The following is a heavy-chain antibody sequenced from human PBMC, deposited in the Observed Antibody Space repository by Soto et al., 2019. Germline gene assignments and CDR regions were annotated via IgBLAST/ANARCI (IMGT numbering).Heavy chain of an antibody. J-gene: IGHJ6*02. Sequence: ASVKVSCKVSGYTLTELSMHWVRQAPGKGREWMGGFDPEDGETIYAQKFQGRVTMTEDTSTDTAYMELSSLRSEGTAVYYCATAGDFWSGYYPNYYYGMDVWGQGTTVTVS. D-gene: IGHD3-3*01. V-gene: IGHV1-24*01. CDR1: GYTLTELS. CDR2: FDPEDGET. CDR3: ATAGDFWSGYYPNYYYGMDV.